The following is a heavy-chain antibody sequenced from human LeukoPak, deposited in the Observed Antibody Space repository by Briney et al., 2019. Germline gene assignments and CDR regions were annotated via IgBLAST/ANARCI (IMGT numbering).Heavy chain of an antibody. V-gene: IGHV1-2*04. D-gene: IGHD2-2*01. CDR3: ASSVVPAAIPSDYYGMDV. J-gene: IGHJ6*02. Sequence: ASVKVSCKASGYTFTGYYMHWVRQAPGQGLEWMGWINPNSGGTNYAQKFQGWVTMTRDTSISTAYMELSRLRSDDTAVYYCASSVVPAAIPSDYYGMDVWGQGTTVTVSS. CDR1: GYTFTGYY. CDR2: INPNSGGT.